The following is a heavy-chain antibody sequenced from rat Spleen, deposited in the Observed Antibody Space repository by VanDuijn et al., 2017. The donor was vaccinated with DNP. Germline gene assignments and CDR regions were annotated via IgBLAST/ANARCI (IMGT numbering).Heavy chain of an antibody. CDR1: GFTFNSYW. V-gene: IGHV5-31*01. J-gene: IGHJ4*01. Sequence: EVQLVESGGDLVQPGRSLKLSCVASGFTFNSYWMTWIRQVPGKGLEWVASITSSGGSIYYPDSVKGRFTISRDNAKNTLYLQMNSLRSEDTATYYCARSGRYYAMDAWGQGTSVTVSS. CDR3: ARSGRYYAMDA. D-gene: IGHD1-4*01. CDR2: ITSSGGSI.